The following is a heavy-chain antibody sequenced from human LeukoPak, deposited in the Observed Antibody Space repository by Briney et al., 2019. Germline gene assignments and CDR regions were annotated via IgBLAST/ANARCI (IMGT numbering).Heavy chain of an antibody. CDR3: ARAGYSSGWNTGDFDY. CDR1: GFTFSDYY. V-gene: IGHV3-69-1*02. D-gene: IGHD6-19*01. Sequence: GGSLRLSCVASGFTFSDYYMTWIRQAPGKGLEWVSYITSAGTIYNADSVKGRFTISRDNAKNSLYLQMNSLRAEDTAVYYCARAGYSSGWNTGDFDYWGQGTLVTVSS. CDR2: ITSAGTI. J-gene: IGHJ4*02.